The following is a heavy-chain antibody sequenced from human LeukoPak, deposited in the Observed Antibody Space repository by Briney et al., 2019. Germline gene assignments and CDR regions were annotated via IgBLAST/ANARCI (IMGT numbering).Heavy chain of an antibody. J-gene: IGHJ4*02. V-gene: IGHV5-10-1*01. CDR1: GYSFTSYW. CDR2: IDLSDSYT. D-gene: IGHD6-19*01. CDR3: ARSAATRSIAVAGTGLDY. Sequence: GESLRISCKGSGYSFTSYWISWVRQMPGKGLEWMGRIDLSDSYTNYSPSFQGHVTISADKSISTAYLQWSSLKASDTAMYYCARSAATRSIAVAGTGLDYWGQGTLVTVSS.